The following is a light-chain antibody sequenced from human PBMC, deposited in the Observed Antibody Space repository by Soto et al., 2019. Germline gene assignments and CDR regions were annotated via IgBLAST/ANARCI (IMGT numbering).Light chain of an antibody. Sequence: TQSPATLSVSPGERATLSCRASQTVSNNLAWYQQRPGQAPRLLIYGAATRATGIPARFSGSGSGTEFTLTISRLEPEDFTVYYCHHYETFGQGTKVDIK. J-gene: IGKJ1*01. CDR2: GAA. CDR1: QTVSNN. V-gene: IGKV3-15*01. CDR3: HHYET.